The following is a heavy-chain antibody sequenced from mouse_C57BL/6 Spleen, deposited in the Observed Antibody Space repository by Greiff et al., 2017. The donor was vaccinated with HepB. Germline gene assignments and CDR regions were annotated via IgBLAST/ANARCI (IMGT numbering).Heavy chain of an antibody. CDR1: SYTFTSYW. CDR2: INPSNGGT. Sequence: QVQLQQPGTELVKPGASVKLSCKASSYTFTSYWMHWVKQRPGQGLEWIGNINPSNGGTNYNEKFKSKATLTVDKSSSTAYMQLSSLTSEDSAVYYCARFYYGSSYWYFDVWGTGTTVTVSS. V-gene: IGHV1-53*01. CDR3: ARFYYGSSYWYFDV. J-gene: IGHJ1*03. D-gene: IGHD1-1*01.